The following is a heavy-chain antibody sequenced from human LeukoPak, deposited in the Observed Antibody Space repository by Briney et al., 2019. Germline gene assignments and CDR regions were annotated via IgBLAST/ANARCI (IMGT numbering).Heavy chain of an antibody. CDR2: VSGSGETT. CDR1: GFTFSNYA. CDR3: AKGPVVPSSSYYFDS. D-gene: IGHD2-2*01. Sequence: PGGSLRLSCAVSGFTFSNYAMSWVRQAPGKGLEWVPAVSGSGETTYYADSVKGRFTIPRDNSKNTLYLRMLTLRADDTAVYYCAKGPVVPSSSYYFDSWGQGTLVTVSS. V-gene: IGHV3-23*01. J-gene: IGHJ4*02.